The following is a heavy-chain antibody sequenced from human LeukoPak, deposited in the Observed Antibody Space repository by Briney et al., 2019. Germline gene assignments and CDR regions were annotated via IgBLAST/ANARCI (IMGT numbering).Heavy chain of an antibody. CDR1: GFDLNNYA. CDR2: ISYDGSNK. J-gene: IGHJ4*02. V-gene: IGHV3-30*04. D-gene: IGHD3-10*01. Sequence: GGSLRLSCAASGFDLNNYAMHWVRQAPGKGLEWVAVISYDGSNKYYADSVKGRFTISRDNSKNTLYLQMNSLRAEDTAVYYCAKDRGFGVFFQYYFHYWGQGTLVTVSS. CDR3: AKDRGFGVFFQYYFHY.